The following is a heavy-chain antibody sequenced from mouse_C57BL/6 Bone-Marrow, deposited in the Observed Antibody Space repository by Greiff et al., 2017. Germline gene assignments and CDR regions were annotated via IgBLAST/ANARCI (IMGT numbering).Heavy chain of an antibody. V-gene: IGHV1-26*01. CDR1: GYTFTDYY. Sequence: EVQLQQSGPELVKPGASVKISCKASGYTFTDYYMNWVKQSHGKSLEWIGDINPDNGGTSYNQKLKGKATLTVDKSSSTAYMEISSLTSEDSAVYYCARDDYGSSWYFDYWGQGTILTVSS. CDR2: INPDNGGT. J-gene: IGHJ2*01. CDR3: ARDDYGSSWYFDY. D-gene: IGHD1-1*01.